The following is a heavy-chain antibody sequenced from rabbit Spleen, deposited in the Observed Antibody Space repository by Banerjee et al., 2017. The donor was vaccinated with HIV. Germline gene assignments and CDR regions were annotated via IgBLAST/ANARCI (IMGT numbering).Heavy chain of an antibody. Sequence: QSLEESGGGLVKPGASLTLTCKASGFSFNSGYDMCLVRQAPGKGLEWVACSYAGSSGSTSSAIWAKGRFTISKTSSTTVTLQMTRLTAADRATYFCARDLVGVIGWNFYLWGPGTLVTVS. J-gene: IGHJ4*01. CDR3: ARDLVGVIGWNFYL. D-gene: IGHD1-1*01. CDR2: SYAGSSGST. V-gene: IGHV1S40*01. CDR1: GFSFNSGYD.